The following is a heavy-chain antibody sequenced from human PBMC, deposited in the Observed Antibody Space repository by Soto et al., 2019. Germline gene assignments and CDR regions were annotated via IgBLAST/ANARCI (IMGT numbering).Heavy chain of an antibody. V-gene: IGHV2-5*02. CDR2: IYWDDHK. Sequence: QITLNESGPTVVKPAETLTLTCTFSGFSLTTSGVGVGWIRQSPGKAPEWLALIYWDDHKRYSASLKSRLTITKDTSKNQVVLTMASVDPADTATYYCAHRILRTVFGLVTTTAIYFDFWGQGTPVVVSS. CDR3: AHRILRTVFGLVTTTAIYFDF. J-gene: IGHJ4*02. D-gene: IGHD3-3*01. CDR1: GFSLTTSGVG.